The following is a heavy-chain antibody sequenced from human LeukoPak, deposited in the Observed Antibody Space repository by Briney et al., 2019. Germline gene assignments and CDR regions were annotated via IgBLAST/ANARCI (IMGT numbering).Heavy chain of an antibody. V-gene: IGHV3-66*01. CDR1: GFTVSSSY. CDR2: IYSGGST. D-gene: IGHD3-10*01. CDR3: ARGNYGSGTACDY. J-gene: IGHJ4*02. Sequence: GGSLRLSCAASGFTVSSSYMNWVRQAPGKGLEWVSVIYSGGSTYYADSLRGRFTISRDNFKNTLYLQMNSLRAEDTAVYYCARGNYGSGTACDYWGQGTLVTVSS.